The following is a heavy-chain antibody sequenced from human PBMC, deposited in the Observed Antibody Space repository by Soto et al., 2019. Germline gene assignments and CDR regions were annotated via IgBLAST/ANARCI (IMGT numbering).Heavy chain of an antibody. CDR1: GFTFSSCP. J-gene: IGHJ6*01. Sequence: GGSLRLSCAVSGFTFSSCPLNWVRQAPGKGLEWVSSISPSSGHIYYADSVKGLFTISRDNAKNSLFLQMHSLRGEDTAVYYCSGFSGGACHKNYGMDVWGQRTTVTVSS. V-gene: IGHV3-21*06. CDR3: SGFSGGACHKNYGMDV. D-gene: IGHD2-21*02. CDR2: ISPSSGHI.